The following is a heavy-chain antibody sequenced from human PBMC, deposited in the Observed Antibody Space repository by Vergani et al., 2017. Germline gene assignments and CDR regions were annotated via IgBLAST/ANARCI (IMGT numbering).Heavy chain of an antibody. V-gene: IGHV1-69*04. D-gene: IGHD2-15*01. Sequence: QVQLVQSGAEVKKPGSSVKVSCKASGGTFSSYAISWVRQAPGQGLEWMGRIIPILGIANYAQKFQGRVTITADKSTSTAYMELSSLRSEDTAVYYCAGEEVVVVAATPLDYYGMDVWGQGTTVTVSS. J-gene: IGHJ6*02. CDR1: GGTFSSYA. CDR3: AGEEVVVVAATPLDYYGMDV. CDR2: IIPILGIA.